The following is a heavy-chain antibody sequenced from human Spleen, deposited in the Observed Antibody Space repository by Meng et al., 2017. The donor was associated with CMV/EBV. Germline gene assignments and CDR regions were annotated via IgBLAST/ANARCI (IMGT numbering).Heavy chain of an antibody. CDR2: ISSNGGTI. V-gene: IGHV3-48*03. Sequence: GESLKISCAASGFIFSSYEMNWVRQAPGRGLEWVSYISSNGGTIYYRDSVKGRFTISRDDTEKSLYLQMNSLRADDTAVYYCVRMSGSYYWFWGQGTLVTVSS. CDR1: GFIFSSYE. CDR3: VRMSGSYYWF. D-gene: IGHD1-26*01. J-gene: IGHJ4*02.